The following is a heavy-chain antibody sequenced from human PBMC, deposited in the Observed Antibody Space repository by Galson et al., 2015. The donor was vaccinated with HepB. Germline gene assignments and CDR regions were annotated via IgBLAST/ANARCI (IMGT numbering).Heavy chain of an antibody. CDR1: GFTVRSNY. J-gene: IGHJ6*02. V-gene: IGHV3-53*01. CDR3: AREGYCGGTTCYDYYYYGMDV. CDR2: IYSGGST. D-gene: IGHD2-2*01. Sequence: SLRLSCAASGFTVRSNYMTWVRQAPGKGLEWVSVIYSGGSTYYADSVKGRFTISRDNSKNALYLQMNSLRAEGTAVYYCAREGYCGGTTCYDYYYYGMDVWGQGTTVTVSS.